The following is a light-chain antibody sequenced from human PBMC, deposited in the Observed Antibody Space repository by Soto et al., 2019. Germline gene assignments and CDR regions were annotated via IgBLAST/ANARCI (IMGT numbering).Light chain of an antibody. Sequence: QSVLTQAPSVSGAPGQRVTISCTGSSANIGAAYNVDWYQQLPGTAPKLLIYGNNNRPSGVPARFSGSKSGTSASLATAGLKAADEGDYYCQSYDRSLSGYVFGTGTKVT. CDR1: SANIGAAYN. V-gene: IGLV1-40*01. CDR3: QSYDRSLSGYV. CDR2: GNN. J-gene: IGLJ1*01.